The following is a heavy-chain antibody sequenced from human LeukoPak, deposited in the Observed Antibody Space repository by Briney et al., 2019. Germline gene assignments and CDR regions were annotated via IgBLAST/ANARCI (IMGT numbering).Heavy chain of an antibody. Sequence: ASVKASCKVSGYTLTELSMHWVRQAPGKGLEWMGGFDPEDGETIYAQKFQGRVTMTRDMSTSTVYMELSSLRSEDTAVYYCARDKVVGATPFDYWGQGTLVTVSS. V-gene: IGHV1-24*01. J-gene: IGHJ4*02. CDR2: FDPEDGET. D-gene: IGHD1-26*01. CDR1: GYTLTELS. CDR3: ARDKVVGATPFDY.